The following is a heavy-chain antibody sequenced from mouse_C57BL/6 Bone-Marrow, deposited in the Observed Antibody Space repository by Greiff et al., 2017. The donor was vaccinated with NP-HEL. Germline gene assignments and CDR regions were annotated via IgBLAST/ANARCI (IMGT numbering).Heavy chain of an antibody. CDR2: ISSGSSTI. Sequence: EVQVVESGGGLVKPGGSLKLSCAASGFTFSDYGMHWVRQAPEKGLEWVAYISSGSSTIYYADTVKGRFTISRDNAKNTLFLQMTSLRSEDTAMYYCATTVGYYFDYWGQGTTLTVSS. CDR3: ATTVGYYFDY. J-gene: IGHJ2*01. CDR1: GFTFSDYG. D-gene: IGHD1-1*01. V-gene: IGHV5-17*01.